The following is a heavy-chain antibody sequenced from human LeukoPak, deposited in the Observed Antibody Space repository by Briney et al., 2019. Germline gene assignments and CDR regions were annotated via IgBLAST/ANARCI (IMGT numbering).Heavy chain of an antibody. D-gene: IGHD3-3*01. Sequence: AGGSLRLSCAASGFTFSSYAVSWVRQAPGKGLQWVSGITGSGGSTYYADSVKGRFTISRDNSKNTLYLQMSSLRAEDTAVYYCAKGPNFWLTPIAFDIWGQGTKVTVSS. CDR3: AKGPNFWLTPIAFDI. CDR2: ITGSGGST. CDR1: GFTFSSYA. V-gene: IGHV3-23*01. J-gene: IGHJ3*02.